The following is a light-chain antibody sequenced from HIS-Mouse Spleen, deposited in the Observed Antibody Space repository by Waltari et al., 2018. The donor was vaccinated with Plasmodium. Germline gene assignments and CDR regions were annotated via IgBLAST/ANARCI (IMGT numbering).Light chain of an antibody. CDR3: YSTDSSGNHQV. CDR2: EDS. V-gene: IGLV3-10*01. J-gene: IGLJ3*02. Sequence: SYELTQPPSVSVSPGQTARITCSGAALPKKYAYWYQQKPGQAPVLVIYEDSKRPPGIPERFSGSSSGTMATLTISGAQVEDEADYYCYSTDSSGNHQVFGGGTKLTVL. CDR1: ALPKKY.